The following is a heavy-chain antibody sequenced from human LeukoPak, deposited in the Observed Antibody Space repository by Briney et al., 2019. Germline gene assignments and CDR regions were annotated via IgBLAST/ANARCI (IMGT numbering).Heavy chain of an antibody. CDR1: GGTFSSYA. D-gene: IGHD5-12*01. V-gene: IGHV1-69*05. Sequence: SVKVSCKASGGTFSSYAISWVRQAPGQGLEWMGGIIPIFGTANYAQKFQGRVTITTDESTSTAYMELSSLRSEDTAVYYCAREIKGYSGFYMGLGDALDIWGQGTMVTVSS. CDR3: AREIKGYSGFYMGLGDALDI. J-gene: IGHJ3*02. CDR2: IIPIFGTA.